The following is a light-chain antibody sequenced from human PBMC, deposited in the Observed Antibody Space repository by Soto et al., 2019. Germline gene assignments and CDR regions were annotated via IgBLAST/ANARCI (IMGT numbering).Light chain of an antibody. CDR2: EVS. CDR1: SSDVGGYNY. V-gene: IGLV2-14*01. J-gene: IGLJ2*01. Sequence: QSALTQPASVSGSPGQSITISCTGTSSDVGGYNYISWYQQHPGKAPKLMIYEVSNRPSGVSNRFSGSKSGNTASLTISGLQAEGEADYYCSSYTSSSTLAIFGGGTKLTVL. CDR3: SSYTSSSTLAI.